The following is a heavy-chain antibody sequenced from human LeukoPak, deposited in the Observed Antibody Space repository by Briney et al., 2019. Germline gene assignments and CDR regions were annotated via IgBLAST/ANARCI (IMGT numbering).Heavy chain of an antibody. CDR2: ISGSGGSP. Sequence: GGSLRLSCAASGFTFSSYAMSWVRQAPGKGLEGVSAISGSGGSPYYADSVKGRFTISRDNSKNTLYLQMNSLRAEDTAVYYCASGGLAAAGTGYWGQGTLVTVSS. V-gene: IGHV3-23*01. J-gene: IGHJ4*02. CDR1: GFTFSSYA. D-gene: IGHD6-13*01. CDR3: ASGGLAAAGTGY.